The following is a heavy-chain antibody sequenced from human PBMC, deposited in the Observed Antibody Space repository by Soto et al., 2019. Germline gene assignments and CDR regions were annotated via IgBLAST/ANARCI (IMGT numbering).Heavy chain of an antibody. J-gene: IGHJ6*03. D-gene: IGHD4-4*01. CDR3: ARHGDDYSNYPYYYYYMDV. CDR1: GYSFTSYW. V-gene: IGHV5-10-1*04. Sequence: GESLKISCKGSGYSFTSYWISWVRQMPGKGLEWMGRIDPSDSYTNYSPSFQGQVTISADKSISTAYLQWSSLKASDTAMYYCARHGDDYSNYPYYYYYMDVWGKGTTVTVSS. CDR2: IDPSDSYT.